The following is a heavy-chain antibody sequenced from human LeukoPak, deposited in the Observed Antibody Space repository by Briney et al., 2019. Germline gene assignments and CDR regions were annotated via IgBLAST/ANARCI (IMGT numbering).Heavy chain of an antibody. CDR3: ARDLRYYYDSSGYPIFAD. D-gene: IGHD3-22*01. V-gene: IGHV4-59*01. CDR2: IYYSGTT. J-gene: IGHJ4*02. CDR1: GGSISSYY. Sequence: PSETLSLTCTVSGGSISSYYWNWIRQPPGKGPEWIGYIYYSGTTNYNPSLKSRVTISVDTSKNQFSLKLSSVTAADTAVYYCARDLRYYYDSSGYPIFADWGQGTLATVSS.